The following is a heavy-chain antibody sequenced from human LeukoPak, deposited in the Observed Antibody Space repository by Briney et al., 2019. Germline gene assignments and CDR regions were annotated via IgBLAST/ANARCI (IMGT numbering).Heavy chain of an antibody. CDR3: VIGVGWQPDY. Sequence: SETLSLTCTVFGDSVTGYYLNWVRQPPGKGLEWIGHIYKIGTTNYNPSLNSRLTISADTSKNQFSLKLRSVTAADTAVYYCVIGVGWQPDYWGQGALVTVSS. V-gene: IGHV4-59*02. J-gene: IGHJ4*02. CDR2: IYKIGTT. CDR1: GDSVTGYY. D-gene: IGHD2-15*01.